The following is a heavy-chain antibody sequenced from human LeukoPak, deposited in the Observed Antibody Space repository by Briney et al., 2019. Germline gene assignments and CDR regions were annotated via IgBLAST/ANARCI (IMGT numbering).Heavy chain of an antibody. CDR2: TSSDLNVK. CDR3: AREGYYGSGSHYYYGMDV. V-gene: IGHV3-30-3*01. D-gene: IGHD3-10*01. J-gene: IGHJ6*02. Sequence: PGGSLGLSCAASGFTFRNYVIHWVRQAPGKGLEWVAVTSSDLNVKLYADSVKGRFTISRDNSRSTLYLQMNSLRPEDTAIYYCAREGYYGSGSHYYYGMDVWGQGTTVTVSS. CDR1: GFTFRNYV.